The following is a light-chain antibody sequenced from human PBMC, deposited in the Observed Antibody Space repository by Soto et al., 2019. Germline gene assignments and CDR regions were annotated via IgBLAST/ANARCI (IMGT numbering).Light chain of an antibody. Sequence: DIQMTQSPSTLSASVGDRVTITCRASQSSSSRLAWYQQKPGKAPKLLIYDASSLESGVTSRFSGSGSGTEFTLTIRSLQTDDFATYYCQQCNSYPLTFGGGTKVEIK. V-gene: IGKV1-5*01. CDR3: QQCNSYPLT. CDR2: DAS. CDR1: QSSSSR. J-gene: IGKJ4*01.